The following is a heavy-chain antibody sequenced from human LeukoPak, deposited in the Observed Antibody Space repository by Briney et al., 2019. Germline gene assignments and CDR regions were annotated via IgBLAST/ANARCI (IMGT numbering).Heavy chain of an antibody. CDR2: ISSSSSYI. CDR1: GFTFSSYS. Sequence: GGSLRLSCAASGFTFSSYSMNWVRQAPGKGLEWVSSISSSSSYIYYADSVKGRFTISRDNAKSSLYLQMNSLRAEDTAVYYCARDGGYSGYETWGFDYWGQGTLVTVSS. V-gene: IGHV3-21*01. J-gene: IGHJ4*02. CDR3: ARDGGYSGYETWGFDY. D-gene: IGHD5-12*01.